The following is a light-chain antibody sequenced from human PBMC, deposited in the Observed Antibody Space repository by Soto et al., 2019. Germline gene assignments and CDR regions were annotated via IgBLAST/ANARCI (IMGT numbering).Light chain of an antibody. V-gene: IGKV1-5*03. Sequence: DIQMTQSPSTLSASVGDRVTITCRASHSISSWLAWYQQKPGKAPKLLIYKASSLESGVPSRFSGSGSGTEFTLTISSLQPDDFATYYCQQYNRLYTFGQGTKLEIK. J-gene: IGKJ2*01. CDR1: HSISSW. CDR3: QQYNRLYT. CDR2: KAS.